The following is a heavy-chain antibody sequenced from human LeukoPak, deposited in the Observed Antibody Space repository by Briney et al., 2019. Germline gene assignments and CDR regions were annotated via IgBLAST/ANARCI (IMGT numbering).Heavy chain of an antibody. CDR2: ISAYNGNT. D-gene: IGHD3-9*01. CDR1: GYTFTSYG. CDR3: ARVSPTYYDILTGLFDP. V-gene: IGHV1-18*01. J-gene: IGHJ5*02. Sequence: ASVKVSCKASGYTFTSYGISWVRQAPGQGLEWMGWISAYNGNTNYAQKLQGRVTMTTDTSTSTACMELRSLRSDDTAVYYCARVSPTYYDILTGLFDPWGQGTLVTVSS.